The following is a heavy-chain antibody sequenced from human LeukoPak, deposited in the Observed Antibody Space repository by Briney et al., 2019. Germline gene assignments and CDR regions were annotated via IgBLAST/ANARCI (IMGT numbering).Heavy chain of an antibody. D-gene: IGHD3-22*01. J-gene: IGHJ3*02. V-gene: IGHV4-4*07. Sequence: SETLSLTSTVSGGSISSYYWSWIRQPAGKGLEWIGRIYTSGSTNYNPSLKSRVTMSVDTSKNQFSLKLSSVTAADMAVYYCAREEEVTYFYDSSGYFLNAFDIWGQGTMVTVSS. CDR1: GGSISSYY. CDR2: IYTSGST. CDR3: AREEEVTYFYDSSGYFLNAFDI.